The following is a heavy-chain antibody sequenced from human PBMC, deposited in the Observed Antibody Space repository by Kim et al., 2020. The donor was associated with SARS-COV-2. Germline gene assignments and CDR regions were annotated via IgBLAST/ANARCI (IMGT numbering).Heavy chain of an antibody. CDR2: INSDGSST. D-gene: IGHD1-7*01. CDR1: GFTFSSYW. CDR3: ARVYNWNYVPWYYYGMDV. V-gene: IGHV3-74*01. Sequence: GGSLRLSCAASGFTFSSYWMHWVRQAPGKGLVWVSRINSDGSSTSYADSVKGRFTISRDNAKNTLYLQMNSLRAEDTAVYYCARVYNWNYVPWYYYGMDVWGQGTTVPVSS. J-gene: IGHJ6*02.